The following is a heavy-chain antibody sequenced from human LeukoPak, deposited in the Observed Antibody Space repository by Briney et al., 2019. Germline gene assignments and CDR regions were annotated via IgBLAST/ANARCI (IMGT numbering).Heavy chain of an antibody. V-gene: IGHV4-59*12. D-gene: IGHD2-15*01. J-gene: IGHJ3*02. CDR2: IYHGGST. CDR1: GGSISNYY. CDR3: AGCSGGSYYYRAFDI. Sequence: SETLSLTCTVSGGSISNYYWSWIRKPPGKGLEWIGYIYHGGSTNYNPSLKSRVTISVDTSKNQFSLKLSSVTAADTAVYYCAGCSGGSYYYRAFDIWGQGTMVTVSS.